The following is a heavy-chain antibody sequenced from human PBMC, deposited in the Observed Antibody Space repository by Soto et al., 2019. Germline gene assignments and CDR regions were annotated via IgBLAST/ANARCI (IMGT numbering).Heavy chain of an antibody. CDR3: ARVGDEAFDP. D-gene: IGHD3-10*01. Sequence: EMPVVESGGGLVQPGGSLRLSCAASGFNLRSNYMSWVRQAPGKGLEWVSAIYSGDTTYYIDSVKGRFTIFRHKSNNTVYLQMNSLRVEDTAVYYCARVGDEAFDPWGQGTLVTVSS. J-gene: IGHJ5*02. CDR2: IYSGDTT. CDR1: GFNLRSNY. V-gene: IGHV3-53*04.